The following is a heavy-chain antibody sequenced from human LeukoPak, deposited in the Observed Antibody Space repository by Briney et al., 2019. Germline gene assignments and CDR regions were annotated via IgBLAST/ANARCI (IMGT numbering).Heavy chain of an antibody. CDR1: GGSISSFY. CDR2: IFYSGST. Sequence: SETLSLTCTVSGGSISSFYWSWIRQPPGKGLEWIGFIFYSGSTNYNPSLRSRVTISVDTSKNQFSLKLSSVTAADTAVYYCAGRGPYSSSWNYFDSWGQRTLVTVSS. D-gene: IGHD6-13*01. CDR3: AGRGPYSSSWNYFDS. V-gene: IGHV4-59*08. J-gene: IGHJ4*02.